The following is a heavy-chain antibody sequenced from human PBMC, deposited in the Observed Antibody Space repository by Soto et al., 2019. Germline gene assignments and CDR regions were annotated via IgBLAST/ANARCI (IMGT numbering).Heavy chain of an antibody. CDR2: ISWNSGSI. V-gene: IGHV3-9*01. D-gene: IGHD3-16*01. J-gene: IGHJ3*02. CDR3: AKVLRGDDAFDI. Sequence: SGGSLRLSCAASGFTFDDYAMHWVRQAPGKGLEWVSGISWNSGSIGYADSVKGRFTISRDNAKNSLYLQMNSLRAEDTALYYCAKVLRGDDAFDIWGQGTMVTVSS. CDR1: GFTFDDYA.